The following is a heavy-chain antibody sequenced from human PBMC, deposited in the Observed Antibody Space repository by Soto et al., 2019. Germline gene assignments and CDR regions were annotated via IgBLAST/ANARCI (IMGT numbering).Heavy chain of an antibody. Sequence: GGSLRLSCAASGFTFSSYSMNWVRQAPGKGLEWVSSISSSSSYIYYADSVKGRFTISRDNAKNSLYLQMNSLRAEDTAVYYCARDLSCESTSCYDDYYYYYGMDVWGQGTTVTVSS. J-gene: IGHJ6*02. CDR1: GFTFSSYS. CDR2: ISSSSSYI. D-gene: IGHD2-2*01. CDR3: ARDLSCESTSCYDDYYYYYGMDV. V-gene: IGHV3-21*01.